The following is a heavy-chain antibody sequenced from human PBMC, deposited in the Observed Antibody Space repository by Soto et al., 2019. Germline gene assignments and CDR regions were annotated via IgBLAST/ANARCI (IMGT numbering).Heavy chain of an antibody. D-gene: IGHD2-2*01. CDR3: AKDKGCTSTTCHWNAFDI. V-gene: IGHV3-23*01. CDR1: GLTFSSYA. J-gene: IGHJ3*02. CDR2: ISGSGAVT. Sequence: EVQLLESGGGLVQPGGSLRLSCAASGLTFSSYAMSWVRQAPGKGLEWVSAISGSGAVTYYADSVKGRFTISRDNSKKTLYLQMNSLSAEDTAVYYCAKDKGCTSTTCHWNAFDIWGQGTMVTVSS.